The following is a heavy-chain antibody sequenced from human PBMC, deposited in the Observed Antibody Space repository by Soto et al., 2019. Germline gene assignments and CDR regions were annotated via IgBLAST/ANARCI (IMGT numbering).Heavy chain of an antibody. CDR1: GGTFSSYA. D-gene: IGHD3-22*01. Sequence: SVKVSCKASGGTFSSYAISWVRQAPGQGLEWMGGIIPIFGTANYAQKFQGRVTITADKSTSTAYMELSSLRSADSAVYYCTGDLTYDHDNSGSYDLDYWGQGTLVTVSS. CDR2: IIPIFGTA. J-gene: IGHJ4*02. CDR3: TGDLTYDHDNSGSYDLDY. V-gene: IGHV1-69*06.